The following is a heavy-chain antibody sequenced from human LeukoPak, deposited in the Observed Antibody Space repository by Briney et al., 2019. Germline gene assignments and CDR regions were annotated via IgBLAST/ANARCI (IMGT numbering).Heavy chain of an antibody. D-gene: IGHD3-10*01. Sequence: PSETLSLTCTVSGGSISSYYWSWIRQPPGKGLEWIGYIYYSGSTNYNPSLKSRVTISVDTSKNQFSLKLSSVTAADTAVYYCAREMRGMVLYGMDVWGQGTTVTVSS. J-gene: IGHJ6*02. V-gene: IGHV4-59*01. CDR3: AREMRGMVLYGMDV. CDR1: GGSISSYY. CDR2: IYYSGST.